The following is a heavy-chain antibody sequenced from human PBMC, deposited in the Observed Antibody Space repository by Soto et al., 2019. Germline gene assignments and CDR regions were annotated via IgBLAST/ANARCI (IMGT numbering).Heavy chain of an antibody. CDR2: TRNKANSYTT. D-gene: IGHD4-17*01. Sequence: EVQLVESGGGLVQPGGSLRLSCAASGFTFSDHYMDWVRQAPGKGLEWVGRTRNKANSYTTEYAASVKGRFTISRDDSKNSLYLQMNSLKTEDTALYYCAVLGDDDGGNHSPGFDYWGQGTLVTVSS. V-gene: IGHV3-72*01. CDR3: AVLGDDDGGNHSPGFDY. CDR1: GFTFSDHY. J-gene: IGHJ4*02.